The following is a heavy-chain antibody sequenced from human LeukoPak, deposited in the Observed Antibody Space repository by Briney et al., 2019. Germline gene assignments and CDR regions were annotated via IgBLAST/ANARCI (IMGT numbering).Heavy chain of an antibody. CDR1: GFTFDDYA. CDR3: ATGRSCTTCYLPDY. V-gene: IGHV3-9*01. D-gene: IGHD2-2*01. Sequence: GRSLRLSCAASGFTFDDYAMHWVRQAPGKGLEWVSGISWNSGSIGYVDSVKGRFTISRDNAENSLYLQMNSLRAEDTAVYHCATGRSCTTCYLPDYWGQGTLVTVSS. J-gene: IGHJ4*02. CDR2: ISWNSGSI.